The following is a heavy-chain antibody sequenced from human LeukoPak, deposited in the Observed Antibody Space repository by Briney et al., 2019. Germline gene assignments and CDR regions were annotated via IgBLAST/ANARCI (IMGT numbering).Heavy chain of an antibody. CDR3: ARPYGGNRWHGFDI. Sequence: SETLSLTCTVSGGSISSYYWSWIRQPPGKGLEWIGYIYYSGSTNYNPSLKSRVTISVDTSKNQFSLKLSSVTAADTAVYYCARPYGGNRWHGFDIWGQGTMVTVSS. J-gene: IGHJ3*02. V-gene: IGHV4-59*01. CDR1: GGSISSYY. CDR2: IYYSGST. D-gene: IGHD4-23*01.